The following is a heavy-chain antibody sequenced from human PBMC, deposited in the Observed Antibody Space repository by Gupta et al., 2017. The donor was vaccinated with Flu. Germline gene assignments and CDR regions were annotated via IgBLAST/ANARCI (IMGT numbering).Heavy chain of an antibody. D-gene: IGHD3-16*01. CDR3: TRKSWGSFDV. CDR2: INSNSGAT. V-gene: IGHV1-2*04. Sequence: QVQLVQSGAEVKKPGASVKVSCKASGYTFTAYYIHWVRQAPGQGLEWMGWINSNSGATSYAEKFQDWVTVTRDPSSSTAYIELSRLKVDDTAVYYCTRKSWGSFDVWGQVTRITVS. CDR1: GYTFTAYY. J-gene: IGHJ3*01.